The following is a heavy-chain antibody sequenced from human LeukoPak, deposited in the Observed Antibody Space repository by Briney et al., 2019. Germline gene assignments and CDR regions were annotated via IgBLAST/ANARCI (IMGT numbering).Heavy chain of an antibody. V-gene: IGHV4-39*01. CDR2: IYYSGST. CDR3: ARRTIRFWSGYYPSHFDY. CDR1: GGSISSSSYY. D-gene: IGHD3-3*01. Sequence: SETLSLTCTVSGGSISSSSYYWGWSRQPPGKGLEWIGSIYYSGSTYYNPSLKSRVTISVDTSKNQFSLKLSSVTAADTAVYYCARRTIRFWSGYYPSHFDYWGQGTLVTVSS. J-gene: IGHJ4*02.